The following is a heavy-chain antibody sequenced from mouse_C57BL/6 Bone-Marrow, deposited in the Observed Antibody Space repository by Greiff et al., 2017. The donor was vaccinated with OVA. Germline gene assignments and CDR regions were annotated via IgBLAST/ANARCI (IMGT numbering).Heavy chain of an antibody. Sequence: QVTLKVSGPGILQPSQTLSLTCSFSGFSLSTFGMGVGWIRQPSGKGLEWLAHIWWDDDRYYNPALKSRLSISKDTTKNQVFLKIANVDTADTATDYSARTFITTVEYFDYWGQGTTLTVSS. D-gene: IGHD1-1*01. CDR1: GFSLSTFGMG. J-gene: IGHJ2*01. CDR3: ARTFITTVEYFDY. V-gene: IGHV8-8*01. CDR2: IWWDDDR.